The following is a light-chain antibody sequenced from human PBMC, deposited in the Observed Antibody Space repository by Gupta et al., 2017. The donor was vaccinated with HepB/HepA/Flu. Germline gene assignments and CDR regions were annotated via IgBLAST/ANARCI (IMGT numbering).Light chain of an antibody. Sequence: QAGLTQPPSVSKGLRQTATLTCTGDNNNVGNQGAAWLQQHQGHPPKLLSYRNNNRPSGISERFSASRSGNTGSLTITELQPDDEADYYCSAWDTSLSAWVFGGGTKLTVL. V-gene: IGLV10-54*04. CDR1: NNNVGNQG. CDR3: SAWDTSLSAWV. J-gene: IGLJ3*02. CDR2: RNN.